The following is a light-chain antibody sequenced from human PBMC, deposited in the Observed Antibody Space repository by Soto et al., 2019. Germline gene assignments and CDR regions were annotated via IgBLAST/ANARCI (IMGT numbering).Light chain of an antibody. Sequence: QSALTQPASVSGSPGQSITISCTGTSSDVGSYNLVSWYQQHPGKAPKLMIYEGSKRPSGVSNRFSGSKSVNTASLTISGLQAEDEADYYCCSYAGSNTFVVFGGGTMVTVL. J-gene: IGLJ2*01. CDR1: SSDVGSYNL. CDR2: EGS. CDR3: CSYAGSNTFVV. V-gene: IGLV2-23*01.